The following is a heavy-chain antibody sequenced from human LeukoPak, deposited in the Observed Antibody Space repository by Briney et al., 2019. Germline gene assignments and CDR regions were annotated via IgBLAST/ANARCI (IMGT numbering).Heavy chain of an antibody. CDR1: GFTFSSYA. CDR2: TWYDGGYK. J-gene: IGHJ3*02. CDR3: ARQFDGSHPNAFDI. V-gene: IGHV3-33*08. D-gene: IGHD1-26*01. Sequence: PGGSLRLSCAASGFTFSSYAMHWVRQAPGKRLEWVAVTWYDGGYKYYGDSVKGRFTISRDNSKNTLYLQMASLRVEDTAVYYCARQFDGSHPNAFDIWGQGTMVTVSS.